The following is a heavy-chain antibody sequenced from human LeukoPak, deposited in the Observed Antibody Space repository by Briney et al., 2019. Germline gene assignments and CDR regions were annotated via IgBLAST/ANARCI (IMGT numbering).Heavy chain of an antibody. J-gene: IGHJ4*02. Sequence: PSETLSLTCTVSGGSNSSYYWSWIRQPAGKGLEWLGRIYTTGSSNYNSSLKSRVTMSVDTSKNQFSLKLSSVTAADTAVYYCARDNPVAGNRGIDYWGQGTLVTVSS. CDR1: GGSNSSYY. CDR2: IYTTGSS. D-gene: IGHD6-19*01. V-gene: IGHV4-4*07. CDR3: ARDNPVAGNRGIDY.